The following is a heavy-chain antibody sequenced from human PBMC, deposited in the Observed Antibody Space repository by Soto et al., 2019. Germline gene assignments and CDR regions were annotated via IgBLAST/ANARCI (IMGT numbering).Heavy chain of an antibody. CDR3: ARDGPYYYASRMDV. CDR2: LHSGGDT. J-gene: IGHJ6*02. D-gene: IGHD3-10*01. CDR1: GIPVSSNY. Sequence: EVQLVESGGGLVQPGGSLRLCCAASGIPVSSNYMTWVRQAPGKGLEWVSVLHSGGDTYYANSVKGRFTISRHDSKNTLFLQMNSLTPEDTAVYCGARDGPYYYASRMDVWGQGPTVTVSS. V-gene: IGHV3-53*04.